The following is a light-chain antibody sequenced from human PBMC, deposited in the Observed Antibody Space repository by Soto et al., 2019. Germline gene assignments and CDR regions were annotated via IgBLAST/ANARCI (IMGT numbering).Light chain of an antibody. V-gene: IGKV3-15*01. CDR3: QQYNDWPLT. CDR1: QSVNSN. Sequence: EKVMTQSPAALSVSPGERATLSCRASQSVNSNLAWYQQKPGQAPRLLLYGASTRATGIPARFSGSASGTEFTLTISSLQSGDSAVYYCQQYNDWPLTFGGGTKVEVK. J-gene: IGKJ4*01. CDR2: GAS.